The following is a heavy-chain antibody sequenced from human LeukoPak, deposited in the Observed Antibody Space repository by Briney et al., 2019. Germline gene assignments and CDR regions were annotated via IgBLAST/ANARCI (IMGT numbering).Heavy chain of an antibody. D-gene: IGHD4-17*01. J-gene: IGHJ4*02. CDR1: GFTFSSHA. Sequence: GGSLRLSCAASGFTFSSHAMPWVRQAPGKGLEWVAVLSYDGNNKYYADSVKGRFTISRDNSKNTLYLQMNGLRAEDTAVYYCAKDRSGYGDYDYWGQGTLVTVSS. V-gene: IGHV3-30-3*01. CDR2: LSYDGNNK. CDR3: AKDRSGYGDYDY.